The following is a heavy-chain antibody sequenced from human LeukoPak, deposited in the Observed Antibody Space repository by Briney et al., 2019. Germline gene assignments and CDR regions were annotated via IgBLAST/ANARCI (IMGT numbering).Heavy chain of an antibody. D-gene: IGHD6-13*01. V-gene: IGHV4-59*08. Sequence: SETLSLTCTVSGDSISSSYWSWIRQPPGKGLEWIGYISYSGGTNYNPSLKSRVTISVDMSKNHFSLRLSSVTAADTAVYCCAKQDRGTGIAAGLDYWGQGTLVTVSS. CDR2: ISYSGGT. CDR1: GDSISSSY. J-gene: IGHJ4*02. CDR3: AKQDRGTGIAAGLDY.